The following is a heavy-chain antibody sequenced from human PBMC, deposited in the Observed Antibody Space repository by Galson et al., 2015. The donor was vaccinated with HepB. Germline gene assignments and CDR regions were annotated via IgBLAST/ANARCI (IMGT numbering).Heavy chain of an antibody. J-gene: IGHJ4*02. Sequence: ETLSLTCTVSGGSISSYYWSWIRQPPGKGLEWIGYIYYSGSTNYNPSLKSRVTISVDTSKNQFSLKLSSVTAADTAVYYCARQVTDIAARQIDYWGQGTLVTVSS. D-gene: IGHD6-6*01. V-gene: IGHV4-59*08. CDR2: IYYSGST. CDR3: ARQVTDIAARQIDY. CDR1: GGSISSYY.